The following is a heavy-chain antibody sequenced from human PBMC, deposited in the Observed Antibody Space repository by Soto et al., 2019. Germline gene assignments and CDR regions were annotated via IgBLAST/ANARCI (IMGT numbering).Heavy chain of an antibody. CDR2: ISAYNGNT. CDR1: GYTFTSYG. V-gene: IGHV1-18*04. J-gene: IGHJ5*02. D-gene: IGHD1-26*01. Sequence: ASVKVSCKASGYTFTSYGISWVRQAPGQGLERMGWISAYNGNTNYAQKLQGRVTMTTDTSTSTAYMELRSLRSDDTAVYYCARSNSGSYGGRNWFDPWGQGTLVTVSS. CDR3: ARSNSGSYGGRNWFDP.